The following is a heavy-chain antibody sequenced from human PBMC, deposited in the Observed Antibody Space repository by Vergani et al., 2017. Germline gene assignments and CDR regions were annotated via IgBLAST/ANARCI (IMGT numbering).Heavy chain of an antibody. Sequence: EVQLVESGGTLVQPGGSLRLSCVASGFTFSSYAMSWVRQAPGKGLEWVSAISGSGGSTYYADSVKGRFTISRDNSKNTLYLQMNSLRAEDTAVYYCAKAGIVVPAAITGIRAYYYYYMDVWGKGTTVTVSS. J-gene: IGHJ6*03. CDR2: ISGSGGST. CDR1: GFTFSSYA. D-gene: IGHD2-2*01. CDR3: AKAGIVVPAAITGIRAYYYYYMDV. V-gene: IGHV3-23*04.